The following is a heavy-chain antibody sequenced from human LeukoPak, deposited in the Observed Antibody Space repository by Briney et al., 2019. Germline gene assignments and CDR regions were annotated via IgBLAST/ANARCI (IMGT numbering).Heavy chain of an antibody. D-gene: IGHD3-22*01. J-gene: IGHJ4*02. CDR3: ARAHYYDSSGYRS. CDR1: GGSISSSNW. CDR2: IYHSGST. V-gene: IGHV4-4*02. Sequence: SGTLSLTCAVSGGSISSSNWWSWVRQPPGKGLEWIGEIYHSGSTNYSPSLKSRVTISVDKSKNQFSPKLSSVTAADTAVYYCARAHYYDSSGYRSWGQGTLVTVSS.